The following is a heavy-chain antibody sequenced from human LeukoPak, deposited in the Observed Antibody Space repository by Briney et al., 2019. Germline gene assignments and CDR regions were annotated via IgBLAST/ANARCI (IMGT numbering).Heavy chain of an antibody. V-gene: IGHV4-38-2*02. CDR3: ARDENYGDYVMYDAFDI. J-gene: IGHJ3*02. CDR2: IYHSGDT. D-gene: IGHD4-17*01. Sequence: SETLSLTCTVSGYSINSGYYWGWIRQPPGKGLEWIGSIYHSGDTYYNPSLKSRVTMSVDTSKNQFSLKLSSVTAADTAVYYCARDENYGDYVMYDAFDIWGQGTMVTVSS. CDR1: GYSINSGYY.